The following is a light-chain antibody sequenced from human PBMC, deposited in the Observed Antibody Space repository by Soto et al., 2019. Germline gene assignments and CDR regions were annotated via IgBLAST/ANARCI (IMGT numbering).Light chain of an antibody. Sequence: EIVLTQSPGTLSLSPGERATLSCRASQSVSSSYLAWYQQKPGQAPRLLIYAASCRATGIPDRFSGSGSGTDFTLTISRLEPEDFAVYYCQHYGTSPFTFGPGTKVDIK. J-gene: IGKJ3*01. V-gene: IGKV3-20*01. CDR2: AAS. CDR1: QSVSSSY. CDR3: QHYGTSPFT.